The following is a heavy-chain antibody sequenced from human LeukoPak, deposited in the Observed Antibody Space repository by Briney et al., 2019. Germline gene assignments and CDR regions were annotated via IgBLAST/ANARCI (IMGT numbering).Heavy chain of an antibody. CDR2: ISISGSNI. CDR3: AREGVVVSAAVDY. Sequence: GGSLRLSCAASGFTFSNYEMNWVRQAPGKGLEWVSYISISGSNIYYADSVKGRFTISRDNDKNSLYMKMNSLRAEDTAVYYCAREGVVVSAAVDYWGQGTLVTVSS. V-gene: IGHV3-48*03. D-gene: IGHD2-2*01. CDR1: GFTFSNYE. J-gene: IGHJ4*02.